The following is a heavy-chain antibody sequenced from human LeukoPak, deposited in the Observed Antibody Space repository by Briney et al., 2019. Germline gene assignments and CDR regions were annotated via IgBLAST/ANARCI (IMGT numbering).Heavy chain of an antibody. D-gene: IGHD3-22*01. V-gene: IGHV3-21*01. CDR2: ISTSSSYI. J-gene: IGHJ6*03. Sequence: GGSLRLSCAVSGFTFSRNNMNWVRQTPGKGLEWVASISTSSSYIYYADSVKGRFTISRDNAKNSLYLQMNSLRAEDTAVYYCARTYYYDSSGYYYLRYYYYYYMDVWGKGTTVTVSS. CDR3: ARTYYYDSSGYYYLRYYYYYYMDV. CDR1: GFTFSRNN.